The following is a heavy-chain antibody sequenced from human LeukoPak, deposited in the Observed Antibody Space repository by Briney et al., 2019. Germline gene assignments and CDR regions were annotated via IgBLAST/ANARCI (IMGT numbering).Heavy chain of an antibody. CDR2: ISASGGST. CDR1: GFTFSSYA. J-gene: IGHJ4*02. D-gene: IGHD4-17*01. Sequence: GGSLRLSCAASGFTFSSYAMSWVRQAPGKGLDWISTISASGGSTFYADSVKGRFTISRDNSKNTLYLQMNSLRAEDTAVCYCAKGTQTVTTLVNDWGQGTLVTVSS. CDR3: AKGTQTVTTLVND. V-gene: IGHV3-23*01.